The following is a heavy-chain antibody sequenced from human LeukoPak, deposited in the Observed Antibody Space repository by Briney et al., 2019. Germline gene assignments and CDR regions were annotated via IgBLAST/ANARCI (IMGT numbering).Heavy chain of an antibody. J-gene: IGHJ6*03. D-gene: IGHD3-22*01. CDR1: GVSFSGYY. CDR3: ARGRRYYDSSGYYYYYYMDV. V-gene: IGHV4-34*01. Sequence: PSETLSLTCAVYGVSFSGYYWSWIRQPPGKGLEWIGEINHSGSTNYNPSLKSRVTISVDTSKNQFSLKLSSVTAADTAVYYYARGRRYYDSSGYYYYYYMDVWGKGTTVTVSS. CDR2: INHSGST.